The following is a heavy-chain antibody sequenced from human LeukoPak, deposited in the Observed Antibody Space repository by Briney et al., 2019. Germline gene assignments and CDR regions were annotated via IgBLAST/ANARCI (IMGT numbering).Heavy chain of an antibody. CDR2: SRNKANSYTT. D-gene: IGHD6-13*01. J-gene: IGHJ4*02. CDR1: GFTFSDHY. Sequence: GGSLRLSCAASGFTFSDHYMDWARQAPGKGLEWVGRSRNKANSYTTEYAASVKGRFTISRDDSKNSLYLEMNSLKTEDTAVYFCAGAGIYRSNWDFDYWGQGTLVTVSS. V-gene: IGHV3-72*01. CDR3: AGAGIYRSNWDFDY.